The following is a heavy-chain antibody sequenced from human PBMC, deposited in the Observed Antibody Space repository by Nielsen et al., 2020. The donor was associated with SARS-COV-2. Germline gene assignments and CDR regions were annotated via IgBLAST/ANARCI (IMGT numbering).Heavy chain of an antibody. CDR3: AGHLSWYGMDV. J-gene: IGHJ6*02. CDR1: GFTFSDYW. D-gene: IGHD3-16*02. CDR2: IWYDGSNK. V-gene: IGHV3-33*08. Sequence: GGSLRLSCAASGFTFSDYWMSWVRQAPGKGLEWVAVIWYDGSNKYYADSVKGRFTISRDNSKNTLYLQMNSLRAEDTAVYYCAGHLSWYGMDVWGQGTTVTVSS.